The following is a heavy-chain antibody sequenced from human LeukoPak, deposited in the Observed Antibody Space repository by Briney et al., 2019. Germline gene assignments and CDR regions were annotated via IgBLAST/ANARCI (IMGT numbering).Heavy chain of an antibody. CDR2: TQYDGSNK. CDR3: VRAYDSFMPYFDY. CDR1: GFTFNSYV. J-gene: IGHJ4*02. D-gene: IGHD3-22*01. V-gene: IGHV3-30*02. Sequence: GESLKISCAASGFTFNSYVLHWVRQAPGKGLEWVAITQYDGSNKYYADSVKGRFTISRDNSKNTLYLQMNSLRAEDTAVYYCVRAYDSFMPYFDYWGQGTLVTVSS.